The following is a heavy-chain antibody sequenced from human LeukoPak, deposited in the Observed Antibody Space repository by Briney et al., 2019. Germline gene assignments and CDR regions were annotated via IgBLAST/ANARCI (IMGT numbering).Heavy chain of an antibody. CDR3: ATAEVVVITTAFDY. D-gene: IGHD3-22*01. CDR1: GYTFTVYY. V-gene: IGHV1-2*02. Sequence: ASVTVSCTSSGYTFTVYYMHWVRQAPGQGLEWMGWINPNSGGTNYAQKFQGRVTMTRDTSISTAYMELSRLRSDDTAVYCCATAEVVVITTAFDYWGQGTLVTVSS. CDR2: INPNSGGT. J-gene: IGHJ4*02.